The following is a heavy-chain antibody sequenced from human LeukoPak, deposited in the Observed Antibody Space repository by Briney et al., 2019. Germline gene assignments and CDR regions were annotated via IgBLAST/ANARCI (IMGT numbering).Heavy chain of an antibody. CDR2: ISSSGGST. CDR3: ARDLNRAYYYDY. Sequence: GGSLRLSCAASGFTFSNYAMTWVRQAPGKGLEWVSGISSSGGSTYYADSVKGRFTISRDNSKNTLYLHMNSLRAEDTAVYYCARDLNRAYYYDYWGQGTLVTVSS. D-gene: IGHD3-22*01. J-gene: IGHJ4*02. V-gene: IGHV3-23*01. CDR1: GFTFSNYA.